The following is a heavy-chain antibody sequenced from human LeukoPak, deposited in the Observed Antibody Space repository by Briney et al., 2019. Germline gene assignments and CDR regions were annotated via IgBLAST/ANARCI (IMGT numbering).Heavy chain of an antibody. J-gene: IGHJ6*03. CDR2: INHSGST. Sequence: KSSETLSLTCAVYGGSFSGYYWSWIRQPPGKGLEWIGEINHSGSTNYNPSLKSRVTISVDTSKNQFSLKLSSVTAAGTAVYYCARVPQNVFTAYYYMDVWGKGATVTVSS. D-gene: IGHD1-1*01. CDR1: GGSFSGYY. V-gene: IGHV4-34*01. CDR3: ARVPQNVFTAYYYMDV.